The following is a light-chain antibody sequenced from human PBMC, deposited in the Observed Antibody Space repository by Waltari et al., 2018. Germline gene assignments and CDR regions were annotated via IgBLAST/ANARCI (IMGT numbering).Light chain of an antibody. Sequence: QTVVTQEPSLSVSPGGTVTLTCALSSGSLSSTSDAGWYQPSPGQTPRTLVYKANIRSSGVPDRFSGSVLGNKAVLIITGAQAEDEATYYCLLYMGSGIWVVGGGTKLTVL. CDR2: KAN. V-gene: IGLV8-61*01. J-gene: IGLJ3*02. CDR3: LLYMGSGIWV. CDR1: SGSLSSTSD.